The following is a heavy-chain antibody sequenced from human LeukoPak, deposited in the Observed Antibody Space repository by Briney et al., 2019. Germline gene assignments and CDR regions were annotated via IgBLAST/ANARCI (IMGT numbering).Heavy chain of an antibody. CDR2: IRYDGSNK. D-gene: IGHD1-14*01. V-gene: IGHV3-30*02. CDR1: GFTFSSYG. CDR3: ARDYNMAAKYYFDY. J-gene: IGHJ4*02. Sequence: GGSLRLSCAASGFTFSSYGMHWVRQAPGKGLEWVAFIRYDGSNKYSADSVKGRFTIPRDNSKNTLYLQMNSLRAEDTAVYYCARDYNMAAKYYFDYWGQGTLVTVSS.